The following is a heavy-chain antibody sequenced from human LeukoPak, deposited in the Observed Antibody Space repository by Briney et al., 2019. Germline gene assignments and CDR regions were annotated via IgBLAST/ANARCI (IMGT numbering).Heavy chain of an antibody. V-gene: IGHV3-23*01. CDR2: ISGSGGST. CDR3: ANTMVRGAYTRPDAFDI. Sequence: PGQSLRLSCAASGFTFSSYAMSWVRQAPGKGLEWVSAISGSGGSTYYADSVKGRFTISRDNSKNTLYLQMNSLRADDTAVYYCANTMVRGAYTRPDAFDIWGQGTMVTVSS. D-gene: IGHD3-10*01. J-gene: IGHJ3*02. CDR1: GFTFSSYA.